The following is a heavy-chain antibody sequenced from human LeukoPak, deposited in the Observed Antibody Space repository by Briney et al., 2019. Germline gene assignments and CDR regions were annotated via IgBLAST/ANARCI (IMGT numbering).Heavy chain of an antibody. Sequence: GGSLRLSCAASGFTFSSYAMHWVRQAPGKGLEWVAVISYDGSNKYYADSVKGRFTISGDNSKNTLYLQMNSLRAEDTAVYYCARAPGSYYYGSGSYHFDYWGQGTLVTVSS. CDR3: ARAPGSYYYGSGSYHFDY. J-gene: IGHJ4*02. CDR2: ISYDGSNK. D-gene: IGHD3-10*01. CDR1: GFTFSSYA. V-gene: IGHV3-30*04.